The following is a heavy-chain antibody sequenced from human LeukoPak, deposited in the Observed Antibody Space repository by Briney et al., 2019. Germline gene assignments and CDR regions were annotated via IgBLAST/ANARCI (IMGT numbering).Heavy chain of an antibody. CDR1: GFTFSSYS. J-gene: IGHJ4*02. V-gene: IGHV3-21*01. CDR2: ISSSSSYI. Sequence: KAGGSLRLSCAASGFTFSSYSMNWVRQAPGKGLEWLSSISSSSSYIYYADSVKGRLTISRDDAKNSLYPQMNSLRAEDTAVYYCARAATSYGSGSYYNGYYFDYWGQGTLVTVSS. D-gene: IGHD3-10*01. CDR3: ARAATSYGSGSYYNGYYFDY.